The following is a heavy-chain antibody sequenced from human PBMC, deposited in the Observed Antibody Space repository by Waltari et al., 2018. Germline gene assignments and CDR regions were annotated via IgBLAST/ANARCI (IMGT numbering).Heavy chain of an antibody. V-gene: IGHV4-4*02. J-gene: IGHJ4*02. CDR1: GDSVTSPNW. CDR3: ARDRGRGLYLDS. CDR2: VLHSGRT. Sequence: QLQLQESGPGLVKPSGTLSLPCAVSGDSVTSPNWWSWVRQPPGKGLEWIGQVLHSGRTNYNPSFANRVTMSLDTSNNHFSLKMISATAADTAVYYCARDRGRGLYLDSWGPGTLVTVS. D-gene: IGHD2-15*01.